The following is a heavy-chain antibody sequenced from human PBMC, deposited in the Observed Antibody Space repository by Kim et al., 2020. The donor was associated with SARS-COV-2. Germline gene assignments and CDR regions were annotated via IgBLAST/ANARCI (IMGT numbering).Heavy chain of an antibody. CDR3: ASSKWGSYYA. D-gene: IGHD3-10*01. CDR1: GLTVSNYY. J-gene: IGHJ5*02. V-gene: IGHV3-53*01. Sequence: GGSLRLSCAASGLTVSNYYMSWVRQAPGKGLEWVSIIYSDSGTSYADSVKGRFTISRDISKNTLYLQMNSLGAEDTAVYYCASSKWGSYYAWGQGTLVTVSS. CDR2: IYSDSGT.